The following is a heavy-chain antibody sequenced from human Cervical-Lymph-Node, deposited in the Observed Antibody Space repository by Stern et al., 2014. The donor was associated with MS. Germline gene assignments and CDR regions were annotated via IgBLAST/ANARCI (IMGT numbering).Heavy chain of an antibody. CDR3: ARAYTYYSNSAGY. Sequence: VQLVESGAEVNKPGSSVKVSCKASGGTFSSYEITWVRQAPGQGLEWMGGIIPTFDTPTYAQKFQDRVTISADESTNTAYLELNGLKSDDTAIYFCARAYTYYSNSAGYWGQGTLVTVSS. CDR2: IIPTFDTP. CDR1: GGTFSSYE. J-gene: IGHJ4*02. D-gene: IGHD3-10*01. V-gene: IGHV1-69*01.